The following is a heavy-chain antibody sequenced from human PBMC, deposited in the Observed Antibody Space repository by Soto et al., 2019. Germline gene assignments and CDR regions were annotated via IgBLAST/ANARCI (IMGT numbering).Heavy chain of an antibody. CDR3: ARIPRYSNGWYHHDY. CDR1: GGSIDTYY. V-gene: IGHV4-59*01. CDR2: IYNSGST. J-gene: IGHJ4*02. D-gene: IGHD6-19*01. Sequence: QVQLQESGPGLVKPSETLSLTCTVSGGSIDTYYWSWIRQPPGKGLEWIGFIYNSGSTNYNPSLKSRVTMSVDTSKNQFSLNLNSVTAADTAVYYCARIPRYSNGWYHHDYWGQGTLVTVSS.